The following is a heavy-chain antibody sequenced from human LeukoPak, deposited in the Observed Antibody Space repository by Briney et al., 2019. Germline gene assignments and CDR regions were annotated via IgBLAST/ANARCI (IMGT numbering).Heavy chain of an antibody. Sequence: NPSETLSLTCAVYGGSFSGYYWSWIRQPPGKGLEWIGEINHSGSTNYNPSLKSRVTISVDTSKNQFSLKLSSVTAADTAVYYCARVLLSKDIVVVPAAPNWSDPWGQGTLVTVSS. V-gene: IGHV4-34*01. CDR1: GGSFSGYY. CDR3: ARVLLSKDIVVVPAAPNWSDP. CDR2: INHSGST. J-gene: IGHJ5*02. D-gene: IGHD2-2*01.